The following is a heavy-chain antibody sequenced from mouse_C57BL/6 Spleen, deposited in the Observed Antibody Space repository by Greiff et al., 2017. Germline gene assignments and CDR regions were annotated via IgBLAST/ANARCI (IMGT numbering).Heavy chain of an antibody. CDR1: GYTFTDYE. CDR3: TRFPTYYSNSYYAMDY. CDR2: LDPETGGT. J-gene: IGHJ4*01. D-gene: IGHD2-5*01. V-gene: IGHV1-15*01. Sequence: VQLQQSGAELVRPGASVTLSCKASGYTFTDYEMHWVKQTPVHGLEWIGALDPETGGTAYNQKFKGKAILTADKSSSTAYMELRSLTSEDSAVYYCTRFPTYYSNSYYAMDYWGQGTSVTVSS.